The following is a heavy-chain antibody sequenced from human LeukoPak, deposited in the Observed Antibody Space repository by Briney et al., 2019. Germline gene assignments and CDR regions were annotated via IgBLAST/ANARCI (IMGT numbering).Heavy chain of an antibody. CDR1: GFTFSNYW. J-gene: IGHJ4*02. CDR2: IKQDGSEK. CDR3: ARDFRFLDDY. D-gene: IGHD3-3*01. Sequence: GGSLRLSCAASGFTFSNYWRTWVRQAPGKGLEWVGNIKQDGSEKYYVDSVKGRFTISRDNAKNSLYLQMNSLRAEDTAVYYCARDFRFLDDYWGQGTLVTVSS. V-gene: IGHV3-7*01.